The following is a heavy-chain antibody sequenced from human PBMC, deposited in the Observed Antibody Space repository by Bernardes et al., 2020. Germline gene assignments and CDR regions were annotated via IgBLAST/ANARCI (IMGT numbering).Heavy chain of an antibody. V-gene: IGHV1-46*01. CDR1: GYTFTSHY. CDR2: INPSGGST. J-gene: IGHJ4*02. Sequence: ASVKVSCKASGYTFTSHYMHWVRQAPGQGLEWMGIINPSGGSTSYAQKFQGRVTMTRDTSTSTVYMELSSLRSEDTAVYYCARDLRTRGFDYWGQGTLVTVSS. CDR3: ARDLRTRGFDY.